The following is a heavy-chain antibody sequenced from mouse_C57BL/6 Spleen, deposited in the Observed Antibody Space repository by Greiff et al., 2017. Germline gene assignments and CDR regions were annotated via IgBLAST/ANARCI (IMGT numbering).Heavy chain of an antibody. CDR2: ISSGGDYI. V-gene: IGHV5-9-1*02. CDR1: GFTFSSYA. D-gene: IGHD1-1*01. J-gene: IGHJ2*01. CDR3: TRVHYYGSPIFDY. Sequence: EVNVVESGEGLVKPGGSLKLSCAASGFTFSSYAMSWVRQTPEKRLEWVAYISSGGDYIYYADTVKGRFTISRDNARNTLYLQMSSLKSEDTAMYYCTRVHYYGSPIFDYWGQGTTLTVSS.